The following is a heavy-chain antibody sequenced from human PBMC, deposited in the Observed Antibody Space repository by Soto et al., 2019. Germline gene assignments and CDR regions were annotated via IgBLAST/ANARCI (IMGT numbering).Heavy chain of an antibody. V-gene: IGHV4-30-2*01. J-gene: IGHJ5*02. D-gene: IGHD3-10*01. CDR3: ASDGASGSYFFCFDP. CDR2: IYHSGST. CDR1: GGSISSGGYS. Sequence: QLQLQESGSGLVKPSQTLSLTCAVSGGSISSGGYSWSWIRQPPGKGLEWIGYIYHSGSTYYNPSLKSRVPISVDRSKHPFSLKLSSVTAADTAVYYCASDGASGSYFFCFDPWGQGTLVTVSS.